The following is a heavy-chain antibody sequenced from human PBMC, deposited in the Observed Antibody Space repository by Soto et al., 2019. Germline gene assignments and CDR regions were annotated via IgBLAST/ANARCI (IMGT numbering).Heavy chain of an antibody. J-gene: IGHJ6*02. V-gene: IGHV3-9*01. CDR2: ISWNSGSI. CDR3: AKDNEWELSHGMDV. Sequence: PGGSLRLSCAASGFTFDDYAMHWVRQAPGKGLEWVSGISWNSGSIGYADPVKGRFTISRDNAKNSLYLQMNSLRAEDTALYYCAKDNEWELSHGMDVWGQGTTVTVSS. CDR1: GFTFDDYA. D-gene: IGHD1-26*01.